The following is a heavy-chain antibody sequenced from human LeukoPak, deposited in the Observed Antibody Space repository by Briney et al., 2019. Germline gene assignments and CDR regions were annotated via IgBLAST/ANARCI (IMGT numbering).Heavy chain of an antibody. Sequence: SETLSLTCTVSGGSVSSGSYYWSWIRQPPGKGLEWIGYIYYSGSTNYNPSLKSRVTISVDTSKNQFSLKLSSVTAADTAAYYCARSLDWFIFDYWGQGTLVTVSS. D-gene: IGHD3-9*01. CDR2: IYYSGST. J-gene: IGHJ4*02. V-gene: IGHV4-61*01. CDR1: GGSVSSGSYY. CDR3: ARSLDWFIFDY.